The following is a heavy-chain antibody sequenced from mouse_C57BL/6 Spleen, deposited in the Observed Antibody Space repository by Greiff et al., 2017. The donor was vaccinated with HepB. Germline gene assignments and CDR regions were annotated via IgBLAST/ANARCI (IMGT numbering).Heavy chain of an antibody. J-gene: IGHJ1*03. CDR1: GYTFTSYW. Sequence: QVQLQQPGAELVKPGASVKVSCKASGYTFTSYWMHWLKQRPGQGLEWIGRIHPSDSETNYNQKFKGKATLTVDKASSTAYMQLSSLTSEDSAVYYCALPFITTVVYWYFDVWGTGTRVTVSS. CDR2: IHPSDSET. V-gene: IGHV1-74*01. CDR3: ALPFITTVVYWYFDV. D-gene: IGHD1-1*01.